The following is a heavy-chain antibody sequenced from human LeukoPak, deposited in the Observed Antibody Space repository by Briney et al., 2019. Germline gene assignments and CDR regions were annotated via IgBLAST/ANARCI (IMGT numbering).Heavy chain of an antibody. CDR1: GYTFTSYY. J-gene: IGHJ4*02. CDR3: ARDQGYCSSTSCFDAGY. D-gene: IGHD2-2*01. V-gene: IGHV1-46*01. Sequence: GASVKVSCKASGYTFTSYYMHWVRQAPGQGLEWMGIINPGGGSTSYAQKFQGRVTMTRDTSISTAYMELSRLRSDDTAVYYCARDQGYCSSTSCFDAGYWGQGTLVTVSS. CDR2: INPGGGST.